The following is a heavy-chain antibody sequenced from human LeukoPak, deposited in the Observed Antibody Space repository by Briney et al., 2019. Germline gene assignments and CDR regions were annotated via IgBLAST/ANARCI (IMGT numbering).Heavy chain of an antibody. D-gene: IGHD3-10*01. CDR2: IWYDGSNK. CDR1: GFTFSSYG. V-gene: IGHV3-33*01. Sequence: GRSLRLSCAASGFTFSSYGMHWVRQAPGKGLEWVAVIWYDGSNKYYADSVKGRFTISRDNSKNTLYLQMNSLRAEDTAVYYCARDHLPYGSGVNWFDPWGQGTLVTVSS. J-gene: IGHJ5*02. CDR3: ARDHLPYGSGVNWFDP.